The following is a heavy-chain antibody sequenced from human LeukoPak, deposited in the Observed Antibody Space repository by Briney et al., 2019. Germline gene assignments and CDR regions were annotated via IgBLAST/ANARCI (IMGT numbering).Heavy chain of an antibody. V-gene: IGHV3-33*08. CDR1: GFTFSRYA. CDR2: IWYDGSNK. D-gene: IGHD6-13*01. Sequence: GGSLRLSCAASGFTFSRYAMSWVRQAPGKGLEWVAVIWYDGSNKYYADSVKGRFTISRDNSKNTLYLQMNSLRAEDTAVYYCARDGGSWYFDYWGQGTLVTVSS. CDR3: ARDGGSWYFDY. J-gene: IGHJ4*02.